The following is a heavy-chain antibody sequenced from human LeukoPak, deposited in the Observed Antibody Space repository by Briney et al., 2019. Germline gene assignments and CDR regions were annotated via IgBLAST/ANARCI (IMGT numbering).Heavy chain of an antibody. J-gene: IGHJ4*02. CDR2: INSDGSSI. Sequence: GGSLRLSCAASGFTFSSYWMHWVRQAPGKGLVWVSRINSDGSSISYADSVKGRFTISRDNAKNTLYLQMNSLRAEDTAVYYCARDRSGSYYGRFDYWGQGTLVTVSS. CDR3: ARDRSGSYYGRFDY. V-gene: IGHV3-74*01. D-gene: IGHD1-26*01. CDR1: GFTFSSYW.